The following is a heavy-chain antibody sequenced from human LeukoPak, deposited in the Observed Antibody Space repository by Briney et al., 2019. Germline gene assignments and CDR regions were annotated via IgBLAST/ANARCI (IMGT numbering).Heavy chain of an antibody. V-gene: IGHV1-69*13. D-gene: IGHD5-24*01. J-gene: IGHJ4*02. CDR1: GGTFSSYA. CDR3: ARESSVEMTFDY. Sequence: SVKVSCKASGGTFSSYAISWVRLAPGQGLEWMGGIIPIFGTANYAQKFQSRVTITADESTSAAYMELSSLRSEDTAVYYCARESSVEMTFDYWGQGTLVTVSS. CDR2: IIPIFGTA.